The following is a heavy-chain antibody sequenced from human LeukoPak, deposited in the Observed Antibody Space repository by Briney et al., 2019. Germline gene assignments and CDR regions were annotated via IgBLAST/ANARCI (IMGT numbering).Heavy chain of an antibody. D-gene: IGHD1-14*01. V-gene: IGHV1-18*01. CDR2: ISAYDGRT. Sequence: GASVKVSFKASGFAFNKYGFSWVRQAPGQGPEWLGWISAYDGRTNYAQNLQGRLTLTTDTSTTTAYMELRSLTSDDTAVYYCARDPSNTVGRNIYFDYWGQGTLVTVSS. CDR3: ARDPSNTVGRNIYFDY. CDR1: GFAFNKYG. J-gene: IGHJ4*02.